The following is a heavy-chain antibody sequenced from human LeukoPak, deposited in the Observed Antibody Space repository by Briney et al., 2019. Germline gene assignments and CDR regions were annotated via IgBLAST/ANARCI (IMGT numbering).Heavy chain of an antibody. CDR1: GFTFSSHA. J-gene: IGHJ4*02. D-gene: IGHD1-26*01. Sequence: PGGSLRLSCAASGFTFSSHAMSWVRQAPGKGLEWVSSISTSGVSTNYADSVKGRFTISRDNSKSMVYLQMNSLRAEDTAVYYCAKNTSGTYSDYWGQGILVTVSS. CDR2: ISTSGVST. V-gene: IGHV3-23*01. CDR3: AKNTSGTYSDY.